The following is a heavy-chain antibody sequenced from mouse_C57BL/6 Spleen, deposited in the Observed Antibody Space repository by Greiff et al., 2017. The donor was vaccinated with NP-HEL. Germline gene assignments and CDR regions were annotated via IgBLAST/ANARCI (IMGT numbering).Heavy chain of an antibody. CDR3: ARVLLRSRMDY. D-gene: IGHD1-1*01. Sequence: EVQLQQSGPELVKPGASVKISCKASGYTFTDYYMNWVKQSHGKSLEWIGDINPNNGGTSYNQKFKGKATLTVDKSSSTAYMELRSLTSEDSAVYYCARVLLRSRMDYWGQGTSVTVSS. CDR2: INPNNGGT. J-gene: IGHJ4*01. CDR1: GYTFTDYY. V-gene: IGHV1-26*01.